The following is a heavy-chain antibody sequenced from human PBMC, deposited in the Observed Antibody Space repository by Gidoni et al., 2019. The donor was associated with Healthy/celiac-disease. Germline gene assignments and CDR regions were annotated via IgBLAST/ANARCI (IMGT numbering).Heavy chain of an antibody. J-gene: IGHJ3*02. V-gene: IGHV3-23*01. CDR3: AKRPQRSAVAGSFDI. CDR2: MSGSGGST. Sequence: EVQLLESGGGLVQPGGSLRLCCADSGFTFSSYAMSWVRQAPGKGLEWVSAMSGSGGSTYYADSVKGRFTISRDNSKNTLYLQMNSLRAEDTAVYYCAKRPQRSAVAGSFDIWGQGTMVTVSS. CDR1: GFTFSSYA. D-gene: IGHD6-19*01.